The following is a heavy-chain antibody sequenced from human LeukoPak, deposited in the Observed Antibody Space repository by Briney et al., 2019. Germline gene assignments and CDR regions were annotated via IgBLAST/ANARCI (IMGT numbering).Heavy chain of an antibody. Sequence: PSETLSLTCAVYGGSFSGYYWSWIRQPPGKGLEWIGEINHSGSTNYNPSLKSRVTISVDTSKNQFSLKLSSVTAADTAVYYCASTEKIYCSSTSCSSRDYYGMDVWGQGTTVTVSS. CDR2: INHSGST. V-gene: IGHV4-34*01. CDR3: ASTEKIYCSSTSCSSRDYYGMDV. J-gene: IGHJ6*02. D-gene: IGHD2-2*01. CDR1: GGSFSGYY.